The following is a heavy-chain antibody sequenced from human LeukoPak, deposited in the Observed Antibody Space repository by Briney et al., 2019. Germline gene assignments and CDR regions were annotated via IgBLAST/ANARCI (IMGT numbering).Heavy chain of an antibody. V-gene: IGHV3-33*01. CDR2: IWYDGTKK. CDR3: ARDRAVRYFDY. J-gene: IGHJ4*02. CDR1: GFTFSNYG. Sequence: PGRSLRLSCAASGFTFSNYGMHWVRQAPGKGLEGVAVIWYDGTKKYYADSVKGRLTISRDNSKNTLYLEMNSLRAEDTAVYYCARDRAVRYFDYWGQGTLVTVSS.